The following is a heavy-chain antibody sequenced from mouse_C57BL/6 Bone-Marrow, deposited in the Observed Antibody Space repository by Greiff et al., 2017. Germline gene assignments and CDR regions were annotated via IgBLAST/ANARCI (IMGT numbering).Heavy chain of an antibody. D-gene: IGHD1-1*01. CDR1: GYTFTSYW. V-gene: IGHV1-64*01. CDR2: IHPNSGST. CDR3: ARGGYGSSYPHYWYFEV. Sequence: VQLQQPGAELVKPGASVKLSCKASGYTFTSYWMHWVKQRPGQGLEWIGMIHPNSGSTNYNEKFKSKATLTVDKFSSTAYMQLSSLTSEDSAVYYCARGGYGSSYPHYWYFEVWGTGTTVTVSS. J-gene: IGHJ1*03.